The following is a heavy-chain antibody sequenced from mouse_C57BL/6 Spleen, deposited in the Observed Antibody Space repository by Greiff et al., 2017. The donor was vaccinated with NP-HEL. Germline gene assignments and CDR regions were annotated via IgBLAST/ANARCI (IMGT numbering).Heavy chain of an antibody. CDR2: ISSGSSTI. D-gene: IGHD4-1*02. CDR1: GFTFSDYG. V-gene: IGHV5-17*01. Sequence: DVMLVESGGGLVKPGGSLKLSCAASGFTFSDYGMHWVRQAPEKGLEWVAYISSGSSTIYYADPVKGRFTISRDNAKNTLFLQMTSLRSEDTAMYYCARSLNWDYFDYWGQGTTLTVSS. CDR3: ARSLNWDYFDY. J-gene: IGHJ2*01.